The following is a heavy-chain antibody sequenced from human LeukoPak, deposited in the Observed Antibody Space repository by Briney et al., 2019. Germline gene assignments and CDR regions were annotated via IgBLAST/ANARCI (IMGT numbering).Heavy chain of an antibody. CDR1: GGSFSGYY. V-gene: IGHV4-34*01. CDR3: ARRSGYSYFQH. J-gene: IGHJ1*01. Sequence: SETLSLTCAVYGGSFSGYYWSWIRQPPRKGLEWIGEINHSGSTNYNPSLKSRVTISVDTSKNQFSLKLSSVTAADTAVYYCARRSGYSYFQHWGQGTLVTVSS. CDR2: INHSGST. D-gene: IGHD3-3*01.